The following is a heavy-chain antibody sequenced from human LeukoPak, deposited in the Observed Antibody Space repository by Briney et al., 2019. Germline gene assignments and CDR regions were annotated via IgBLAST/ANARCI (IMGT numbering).Heavy chain of an antibody. Sequence: SETLSLTCTVSGGSISSSSYYWGWIRQPPGKGLEWLGSIYYSGSTYQNPSLKSRVTMSVDTSKNQFSLGLSSVTAADTAVYYCASSEKWGQGMLVTVSS. D-gene: IGHD3-10*01. CDR1: GGSISSSSYY. CDR2: IYYSGST. CDR3: ASSEK. J-gene: IGHJ4*02. V-gene: IGHV4-39*01.